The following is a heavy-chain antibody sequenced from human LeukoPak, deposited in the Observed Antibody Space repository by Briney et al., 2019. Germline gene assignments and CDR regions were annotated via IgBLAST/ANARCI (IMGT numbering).Heavy chain of an antibody. CDR3: ARSGVTASYYYYGMDV. J-gene: IGHJ6*02. CDR2: INPSGGST. V-gene: IGHV1-46*01. Sequence: GASVKVSCKASGYTFTSYYMHWVRQAPGQGLEWMGVINPSGGSTSYAQKFQGRVTMTRDTSTSTVYMELSSLRSEDTAVYYCARSGVTASYYYYGMDVWGHGTTVTVSS. CDR1: GYTFTSYY. D-gene: IGHD2-21*02.